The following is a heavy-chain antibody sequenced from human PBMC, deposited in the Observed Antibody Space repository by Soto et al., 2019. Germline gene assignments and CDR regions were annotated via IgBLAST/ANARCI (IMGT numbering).Heavy chain of an antibody. D-gene: IGHD2-15*01. V-gene: IGHV1-18*01. CDR1: AYTFTSYD. Sequence: GASVKVSCKASAYTFTSYDINWVRQATGQGLEWMGWISAYNGNTNYAQKLQGRVTMTTDTSTSTAYMELRSLRSEDTAVYYCAKWPRYCSGGSCYGGYLDYWGQGTLVTVSS. CDR2: ISAYNGNT. CDR3: AKWPRYCSGGSCYGGYLDY. J-gene: IGHJ4*02.